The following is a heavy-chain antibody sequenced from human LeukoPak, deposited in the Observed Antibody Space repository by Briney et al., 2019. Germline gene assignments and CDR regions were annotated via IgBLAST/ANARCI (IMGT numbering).Heavy chain of an antibody. CDR3: ARDSSYGGLP. CDR2: ISSSGSTI. D-gene: IGHD4-23*01. J-gene: IGHJ5*02. V-gene: IGHV3-48*03. CDR1: GFTFSSYE. Sequence: GGSLRLSCAASGFTFSSYEMNWVRQAPGKGLEWVSYISSSGSTIYYADSVKGRFTISRDNAKNTLYLQMNSLRAEDTAVYYCARDSSYGGLPWGQGTLVTVSS.